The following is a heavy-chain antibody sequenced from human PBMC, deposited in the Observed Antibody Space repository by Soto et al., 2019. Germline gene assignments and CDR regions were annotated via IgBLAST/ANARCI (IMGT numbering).Heavy chain of an antibody. J-gene: IGHJ4*02. V-gene: IGHV3-30*03. CDR1: VFTFSSYG. D-gene: IGHD3-10*02. CDR3: ARGEGMFYLED. CDR2: ISYDGSNK. Sequence: GGSLRLSCAASVFTFSSYGMNWVRQAPGKGLEWVEVISYDGSNKYYADSVKGRFTISRDNSKNTLYLQMSSLRSEDTAVYYCARGEGMFYLEDGAQGTLVAVSS.